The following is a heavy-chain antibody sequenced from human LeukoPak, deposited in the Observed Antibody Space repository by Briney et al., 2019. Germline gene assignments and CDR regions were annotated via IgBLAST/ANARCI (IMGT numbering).Heavy chain of an antibody. V-gene: IGHV3-23*01. Sequence: GGSLRLSCAASGFSFSTYSMSWVRQAPGKGLEWVSVISDTGATTFYADSVKGRFTISRDNSKNTLYLQMNSLRAEDTAVYYCARRAGAYSHPYDYWGQGTLVTVSS. D-gene: IGHD4/OR15-4a*01. CDR2: ISDTGATT. CDR3: ARRAGAYSHPYDY. J-gene: IGHJ4*02. CDR1: GFSFSTYS.